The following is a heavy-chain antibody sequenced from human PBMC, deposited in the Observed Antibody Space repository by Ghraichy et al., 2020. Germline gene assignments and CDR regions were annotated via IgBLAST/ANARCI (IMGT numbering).Heavy chain of an antibody. J-gene: IGHJ4*02. CDR3: ARMDYGSADDF. V-gene: IGHV3-48*02. Sequence: GGSLRLSCAASGFTFTNYAMNWVRQAPGKGLEWGSYISTSGTEHYADSVKGRFTISRDNAKNSVYLQMNSLRDEDTAMYYCARMDYGSADDFWGQGTLVTVSS. CDR2: ISTSGTE. CDR1: GFTFTNYA. D-gene: IGHD3-10*01.